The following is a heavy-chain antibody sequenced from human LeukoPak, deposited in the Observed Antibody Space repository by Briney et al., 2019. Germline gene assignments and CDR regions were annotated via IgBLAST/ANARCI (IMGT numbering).Heavy chain of an antibody. CDR1: GFTFSSYE. J-gene: IGHJ4*02. D-gene: IGHD6-13*01. CDR2: ISSSGSTI. Sequence: GGSLRLSCAASGFTFSSYEMNWVRQAPGKGLEWVSYISSSGSTIYYADSVKGRFTISRGNAKNSLYLQMDSLRAEDTAVYYCAHVEAAGFDYWGQGTLVTVSS. CDR3: AHVEAAGFDY. V-gene: IGHV3-48*03.